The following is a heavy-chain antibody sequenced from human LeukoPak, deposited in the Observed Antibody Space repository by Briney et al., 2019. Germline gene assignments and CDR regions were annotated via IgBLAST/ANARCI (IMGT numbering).Heavy chain of an antibody. CDR2: INPNSGGT. J-gene: IGHJ4*02. CDR1: GYTFTGYY. Sequence: ASVKVSCKASGYTFTGYYMHWVRQAPGQGLGWMGWINPNSGGTNYAQKFQGRVTMTRDTSISTAYMELSRLRSDDTAVYYCASVSGWYGGYFDYWGQGTLVTVSS. CDR3: ASVSGWYGGYFDY. V-gene: IGHV1-2*02. D-gene: IGHD6-19*01.